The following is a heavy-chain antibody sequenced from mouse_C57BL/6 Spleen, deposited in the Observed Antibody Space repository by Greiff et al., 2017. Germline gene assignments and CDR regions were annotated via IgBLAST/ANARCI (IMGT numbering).Heavy chain of an antibody. CDR3: ARRATVEPPPFDY. CDR2: INPNNGGT. CDR1: GYTFTDYN. Sequence: VQLQQSGPELVKPGASVKMSCKASGYTFTDYNMHWVKQSHGKSLEWIGYINPNNGGTSYNQKFKGKATLTVNKSSSTAYMTLRSQPSGDSAVYYCARRATVEPPPFDYWGQGTTLTVSS. V-gene: IGHV1-22*01. D-gene: IGHD1-1*01. J-gene: IGHJ2*01.